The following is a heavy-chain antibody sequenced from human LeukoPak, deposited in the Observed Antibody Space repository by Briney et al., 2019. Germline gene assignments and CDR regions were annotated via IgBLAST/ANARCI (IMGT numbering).Heavy chain of an antibody. Sequence: SETLSLTCAVYGGSFSGYYWSWIRQSPGKGLEWIGEINHSGSTNYNPSLKSRVTISVDTSKNQFSLKLSSVTAADTAVYYCARGGIREWLKYYFDYWGQGTLVTVSS. CDR3: ARGGIREWLKYYFDY. J-gene: IGHJ4*02. CDR1: GGSFSGYY. CDR2: INHSGST. D-gene: IGHD3-3*01. V-gene: IGHV4-34*01.